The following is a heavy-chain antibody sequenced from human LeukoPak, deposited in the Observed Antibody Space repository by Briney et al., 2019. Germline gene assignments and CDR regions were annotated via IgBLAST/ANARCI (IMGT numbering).Heavy chain of an antibody. CDR2: ISGSGGST. V-gene: IGHV3-23*01. D-gene: IGHD6-13*01. Sequence: GGSLRLSCAASGFTFSSYEMNWVRQAPGKGLEWVSAISGSGGSTYYADSVKGRFTISRDNSKNTLYLQMNSLRAEDTAVYYCAKEFYSSSWYRGLINWFDPWGQGTLVTVSS. J-gene: IGHJ5*02. CDR1: GFTFSSYE. CDR3: AKEFYSSSWYRGLINWFDP.